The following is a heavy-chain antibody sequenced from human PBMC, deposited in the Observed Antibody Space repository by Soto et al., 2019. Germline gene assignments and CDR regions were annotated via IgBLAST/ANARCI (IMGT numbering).Heavy chain of an antibody. V-gene: IGHV6-1*01. D-gene: IGHD6-6*01. Sequence: SQTLSLTCVISGDSVSSNSAAWNWIRQSPSRGLEWLGRTYYRSKWYNDYAVSVKSRITINPDTSKNQFSLQLNSVTPEDTAVYYCARDVFEYSSSSPYYYYGMDVWGQGTTVTVSS. CDR1: GDSVSSNSAA. CDR2: TYYRSKWYN. J-gene: IGHJ6*02. CDR3: ARDVFEYSSSSPYYYYGMDV.